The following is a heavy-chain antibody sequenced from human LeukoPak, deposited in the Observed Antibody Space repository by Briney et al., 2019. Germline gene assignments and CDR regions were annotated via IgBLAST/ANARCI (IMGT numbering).Heavy chain of an antibody. V-gene: IGHV4-39*01. CDR1: GGSISSSSYY. D-gene: IGHD5-18*01. CDR2: IYYSGST. J-gene: IGHJ2*01. CDR3: ARRGYTNWYFDL. Sequence: SETLSLTCIVSGGSISSSSYYWGWIRQPPGKGLEWIGSIYYSGSTYYNPSLKSRVTISVDTSKNQFSLKLSSVTAADTAVYYCARRGYTNWYFDLWGRGTLVTVSS.